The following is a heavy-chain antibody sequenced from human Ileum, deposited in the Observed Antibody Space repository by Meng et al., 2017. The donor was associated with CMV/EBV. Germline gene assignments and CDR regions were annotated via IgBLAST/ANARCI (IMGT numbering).Heavy chain of an antibody. V-gene: IGHV3-72*01. CDR3: ARSVSD. Sequence: GESLKISCAASGFTLRYHYMDWVRQAPGKGLEWIGRIRNKANSYTTEYAASVKGRFTISRDDSDISLYLQMNSLKTEDTAVYYCARSVSDWGQGTLVTVSS. CDR2: IRNKANSYTT. CDR1: GFTLRYHY. J-gene: IGHJ4*02.